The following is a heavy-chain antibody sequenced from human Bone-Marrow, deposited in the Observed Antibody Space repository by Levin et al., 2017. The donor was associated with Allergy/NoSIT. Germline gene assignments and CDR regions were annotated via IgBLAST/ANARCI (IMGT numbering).Heavy chain of an antibody. J-gene: IGHJ5*01. CDR3: AKDFLPASGRLYSGSGSPSFDP. D-gene: IGHD3-10*01. V-gene: IGHV3-30*18. CDR1: GFTLSSYA. Sequence: PGESLKISCAASGFTLSSYAMHWVRQAPGKGLEWVALISHDGRNKYYADSVKGRFTISRDNSQNTIYLELNSLKVEDTAVFYCAKDFLPASGRLYSGSGSPSFDPWGQGTLVIVS. CDR2: ISHDGRNK.